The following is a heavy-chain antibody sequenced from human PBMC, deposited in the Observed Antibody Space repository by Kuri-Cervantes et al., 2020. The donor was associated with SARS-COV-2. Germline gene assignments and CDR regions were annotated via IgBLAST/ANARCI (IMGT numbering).Heavy chain of an antibody. Sequence: GESLKISCAASGFTFSSYEMNWVRQAPGKGLVWVSRINSDGSSTSYADSVKGRFTISRDNAKNTLYLQMNSLRAEDTAVYYCARDRYDFWSGLGYYYYGMDVWGQGTTVTDSS. V-gene: IGHV3-74*01. J-gene: IGHJ6*02. CDR2: INSDGSST. CDR1: GFTFSSYE. CDR3: ARDRYDFWSGLGYYYYGMDV. D-gene: IGHD3-3*01.